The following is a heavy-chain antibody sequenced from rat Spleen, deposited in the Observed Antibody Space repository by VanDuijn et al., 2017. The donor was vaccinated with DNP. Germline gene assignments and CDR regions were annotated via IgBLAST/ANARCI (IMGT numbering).Heavy chain of an antibody. D-gene: IGHD1-12*02. CDR3: ASYYYDGYYAMDA. Sequence: EVQLQESGPGLVKPSQSLSLTCSVTGFSITSNYWGWIRKLPGNKMEWIGYINYSVSTGYNPSLKSRISITRDTSKNQFFLQLNSISTEDTAIYYCASYYYDGYYAMDAWGQGTSVTVSS. V-gene: IGHV3-1*01. CDR1: GFSITSNY. J-gene: IGHJ4*01. CDR2: INYSVST.